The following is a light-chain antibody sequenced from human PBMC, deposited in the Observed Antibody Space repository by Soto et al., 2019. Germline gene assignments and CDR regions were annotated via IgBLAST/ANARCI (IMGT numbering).Light chain of an antibody. CDR1: QGIRSA. Sequence: IQLTQSPSSLSASVGDRVTITCRASQGIRSALGWYQQKPGKVPKLLIYAASSLQSGVPSRFSGSGSGTDFTLTISSLQPEDFATYYCQQSYSTPITFGQGTRLEIK. V-gene: IGKV1-39*01. J-gene: IGKJ5*01. CDR3: QQSYSTPIT. CDR2: AAS.